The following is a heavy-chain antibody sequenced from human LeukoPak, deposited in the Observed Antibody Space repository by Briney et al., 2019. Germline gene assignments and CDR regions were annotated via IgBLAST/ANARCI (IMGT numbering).Heavy chain of an antibody. CDR1: GGSISSSNW. J-gene: IGHJ4*02. CDR3: ASGERGYSYGPLDY. CDR2: IFYAGST. D-gene: IGHD5-18*01. Sequence: PSGTLSLTCAVSGGSISSSNWWSWVRPPPGKGLEWIGYIFYAGSTTYNPSLKSRVTISIDTSKNQFSLKLNSVTAADTAVYYCASGERGYSYGPLDYWGQGILVTVSS. V-gene: IGHV4-4*02.